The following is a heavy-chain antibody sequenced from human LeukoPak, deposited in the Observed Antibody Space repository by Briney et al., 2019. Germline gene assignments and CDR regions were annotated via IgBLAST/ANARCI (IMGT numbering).Heavy chain of an antibody. V-gene: IGHV4-30-4*08. CDR2: IYYSGST. D-gene: IGHD1-26*01. J-gene: IGHJ4*02. CDR1: GGSISSGDYY. Sequence: PSQTLSLTCTVSGGSISSGDYYWSWIRQPPGKGLEWIGYIYYSGSTYYNPSLKSRVTISVDTSKNQFSLKLSSVTAADTAVYYCARGMGISGYFDYWGQGTLVTVSS. CDR3: ARGMGISGYFDY.